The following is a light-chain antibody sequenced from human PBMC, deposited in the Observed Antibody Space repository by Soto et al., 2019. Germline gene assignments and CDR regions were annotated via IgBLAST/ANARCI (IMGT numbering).Light chain of an antibody. Sequence: DIVMTQSPLSLPVTPGEPASISCRSSQSLLHVNGYNYLDWYLQKPGQSPQLLIYLGSNRASGVPDRFSGSESGTDFTLKISRVEAEDVGVYYCMQALQTPTFGQGTKLEIK. CDR3: MQALQTPT. CDR2: LGS. J-gene: IGKJ2*01. V-gene: IGKV2-28*01. CDR1: QSLLHVNGYNY.